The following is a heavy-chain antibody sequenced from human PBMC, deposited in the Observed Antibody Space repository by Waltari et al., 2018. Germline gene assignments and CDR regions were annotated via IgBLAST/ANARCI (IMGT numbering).Heavy chain of an antibody. CDR2: ISGSGGST. Sequence: EVQLVESGGGLVQPGGSLRLSCAASGFTFSSYAMSWVRQAPGKGLEWVSAISGSGGSTYYADSLKGRFTSSRDNSKNTLYLQMNSLRAEDTAVYYCAKNIGDTSSSPGAWGQGTLVTVSS. CDR3: AKNIGDTSSSPGA. CDR1: GFTFSSYA. J-gene: IGHJ5*02. V-gene: IGHV3-23*04. D-gene: IGHD2-15*01.